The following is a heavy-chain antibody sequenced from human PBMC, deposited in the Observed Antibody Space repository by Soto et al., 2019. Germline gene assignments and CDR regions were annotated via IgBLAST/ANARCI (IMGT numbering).Heavy chain of an antibody. CDR3: AKDPSGYYGPCDY. V-gene: IGHV3-30*18. D-gene: IGHD3-3*01. CDR2: ISYDGSNK. J-gene: IGHJ4*02. CDR1: GFTFSSYG. Sequence: GGSLRLSCAASGFTFSSYGMHWVRQAPGKGLEWVAVISYDGSNKYYADSVKGRFTISRDNSKNTLYLQMNSLRAEDTAVYYCAKDPSGYYGPCDYWGQGTLVTVSS.